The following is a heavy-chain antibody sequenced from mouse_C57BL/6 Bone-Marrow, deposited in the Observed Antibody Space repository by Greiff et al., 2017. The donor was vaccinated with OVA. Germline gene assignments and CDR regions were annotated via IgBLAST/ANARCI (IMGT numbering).Heavy chain of an antibody. Sequence: QVQLQQSGAELVKPGASVKLSCKASGYTFTSYWMHWVKQRPGQGLEWIGMIHPNSGSTNYNEKFKSKATLTVDKSSSTAYMQLSSLTSEDSAVYYCARNYDYEGFAYWGQGTLVTVSA. D-gene: IGHD2-4*01. CDR3: ARNYDYEGFAY. J-gene: IGHJ3*01. V-gene: IGHV1-64*01. CDR2: IHPNSGST. CDR1: GYTFTSYW.